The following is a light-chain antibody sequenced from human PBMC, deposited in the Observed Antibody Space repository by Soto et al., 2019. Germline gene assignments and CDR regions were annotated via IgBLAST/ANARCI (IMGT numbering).Light chain of an antibody. V-gene: IGKV3-11*01. CDR2: DAS. J-gene: IGKJ1*01. CDR1: QGDGTY. CDR3: QHRSNWPSWT. Sequence: ENVLTQSPGTLSLSPGGRTTLLCRARQGDGTYLAWYQHKPCPAPRLLIFDASKRATGIPARFSGSGSGTDFTLTISSLEPEDFAVYYCQHRSNWPSWTFGEGTKVEIK.